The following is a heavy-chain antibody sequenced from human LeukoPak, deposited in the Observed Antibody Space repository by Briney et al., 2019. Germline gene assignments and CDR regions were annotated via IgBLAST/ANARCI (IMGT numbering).Heavy chain of an antibody. J-gene: IGHJ4*02. Sequence: GGSLRLSCAASGFTFSSYGMHWVRQAPGKGLEWVAFIRYDGSNKYYADSVKGRFTISRDNSKNTLYLQMNSLRAEDTAVYYCAKDQYYYDSSGYYYRDYWGQGTLVTVSS. CDR1: GFTFSSYG. CDR3: AKDQYYYDSSGYYYRDY. CDR2: IRYDGSNK. D-gene: IGHD3-22*01. V-gene: IGHV3-30*02.